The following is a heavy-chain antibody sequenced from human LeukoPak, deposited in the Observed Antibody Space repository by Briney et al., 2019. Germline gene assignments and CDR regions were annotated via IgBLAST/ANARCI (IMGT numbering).Heavy chain of an antibody. CDR1: GFTFSSYG. Sequence: GGSLRLSCAASGFTFSSYGMHWVRQAPGKGLEWVAVISYDGSNKYYADSVKGRFTLFRDNSKNTLYLQMDSLRAEDTAVYYCVREGPRGLAFDIWGQGTMVTVSS. J-gene: IGHJ3*02. V-gene: IGHV3-30*03. CDR3: VREGPRGLAFDI. CDR2: ISYDGSNK.